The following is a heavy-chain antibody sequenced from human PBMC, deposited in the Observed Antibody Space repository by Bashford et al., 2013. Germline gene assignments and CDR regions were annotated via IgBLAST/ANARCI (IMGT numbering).Heavy chain of an antibody. CDR3: ARDERGSLEY. CDR1: GFRFNNFW. V-gene: IGHV3-7*03. CDR2: IKQDESEK. D-gene: IGHD3-10*01. Sequence: GSLRLSCSASGFRFNNFWMAWVRQAPGKGLEWVANIKQDESEKFYVDSVKGRFTISRDNAKNSVYLQMNSLRAEDTAVYYCARDERGSLEYWGQGTLVTVSS. J-gene: IGHJ4*02.